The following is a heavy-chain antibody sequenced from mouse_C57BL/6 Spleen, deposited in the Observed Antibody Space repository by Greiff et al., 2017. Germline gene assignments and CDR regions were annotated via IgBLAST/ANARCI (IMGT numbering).Heavy chain of an antibody. CDR2: IDPSDRYT. J-gene: IGHJ2*01. V-gene: IGHV1-69*01. Sequence: QVQLQQPGAELVMPGASVKLSCKASGYTFTSYWMHWVKQRPGQGLEWIGEIDPSDRYTNYNQKFKGKSTLTVDKSSITAYMQLSSLTSEDSAVYYCAREFHYGSSTYYFDYWGQGTTLTVSS. D-gene: IGHD1-1*01. CDR1: GYTFTSYW. CDR3: AREFHYGSSTYYFDY.